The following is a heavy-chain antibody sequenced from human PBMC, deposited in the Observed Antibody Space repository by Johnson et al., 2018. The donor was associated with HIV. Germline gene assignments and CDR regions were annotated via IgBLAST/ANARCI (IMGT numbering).Heavy chain of an antibody. CDR2: IQSKTDGGAT. CDR1: GFTFNNAW. J-gene: IGHJ3*02. Sequence: EVQLVESGGGLVKPGGSLRLSCAASGFTFNNAWMSWVRQAPGKGLEWVGHIQSKTDGGATDYPAPVKDRFTISRDDSKNTLYLQINSLKTDDTGVYYCSREVYQMTAFDIWGQGTVVTVSS. CDR3: SREVYQMTAFDI. V-gene: IGHV3-15*01. D-gene: IGHD2-2*01.